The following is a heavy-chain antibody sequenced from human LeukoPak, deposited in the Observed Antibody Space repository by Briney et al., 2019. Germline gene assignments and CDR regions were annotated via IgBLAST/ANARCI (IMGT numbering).Heavy chain of an antibody. CDR3: VAYGAFDI. J-gene: IGHJ3*02. CDR2: IYSGGGT. Sequence: GGSLRLSCALSGFIVSSNYMSWVRQAPGKGLEWVSVIYSGGGTNYADSVKGRFTISRDKSKNTLYLQMNSLRAEDTAVYYCVAYGAFDIWGQGTMVTVSS. D-gene: IGHD3-16*01. V-gene: IGHV3-66*01. CDR1: GFIVSSNY.